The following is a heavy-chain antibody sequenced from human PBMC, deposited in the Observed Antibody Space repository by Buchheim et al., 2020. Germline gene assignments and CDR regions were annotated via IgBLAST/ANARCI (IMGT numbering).Heavy chain of an antibody. D-gene: IGHD3-10*01. CDR2: ISNSGNTI. Sequence: QVQLVESGGGVVQPGRSLRLSCTASGFTLSSYSMHWVRQAPGKGLEWVAVISNSGNTIFYSDSVKGRFTISRDNPKNTLSLLMNSLTSDDAAVYFCARELGFKGSLDYWGQGT. J-gene: IGHJ4*02. CDR3: ARELGFKGSLDY. CDR1: GFTLSSYS. V-gene: IGHV3-30*04.